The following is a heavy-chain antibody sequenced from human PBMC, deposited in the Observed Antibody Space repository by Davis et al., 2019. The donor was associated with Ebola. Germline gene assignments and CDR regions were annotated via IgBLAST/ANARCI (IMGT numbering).Heavy chain of an antibody. V-gene: IGHV4-59*01. D-gene: IGHD6-13*01. CDR3: AREGSSSWNDAFDI. CDR2: IYYSGST. Sequence: SETLSLTCTVSGGSMSSYYWSWIRQPPGKGLEWIGNIYYSGSTNYNPSLKSRVTISVDTSKNQFSLKLSSVTTADTAVYYCAREGSSSWNDAFDIWGQGTMVTVSS. J-gene: IGHJ3*02. CDR1: GGSMSSYY.